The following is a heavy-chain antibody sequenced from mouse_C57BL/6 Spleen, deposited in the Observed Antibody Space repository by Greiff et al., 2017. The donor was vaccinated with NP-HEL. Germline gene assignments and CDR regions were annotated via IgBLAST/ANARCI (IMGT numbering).Heavy chain of an antibody. J-gene: IGHJ1*03. Sequence: EVQLQQSGPELVKPGASVKIPCKASGYTFTDYNMDWVKQSHGKSLEWIGDINPNNGGTIYNQKFKGKATLTVDKSSSTAYMELRSLTSEDTAVYYCARAHFYWYFDVWGTGTTVTVSS. CDR1: GYTFTDYN. CDR2: INPNNGGT. V-gene: IGHV1-18*01. CDR3: ARAHFYWYFDV.